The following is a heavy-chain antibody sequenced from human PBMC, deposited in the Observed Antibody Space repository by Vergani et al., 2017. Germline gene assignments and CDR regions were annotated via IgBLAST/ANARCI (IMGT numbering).Heavy chain of an antibody. J-gene: IGHJ4*02. Sequence: QVQLVQSGAEVKKPGSSVKVSCKASGGTFSSYAISWVRQAPGQGLEWMERIIPILGIANYAQKFKGRVTITAEQSTSTAYMELSSLRSEDTAVYYCASLGDYYDSSGYYSRDFDYWGQGTLVTVSS. CDR3: ASLGDYYDSSGYYSRDFDY. CDR1: GGTFSSYA. V-gene: IGHV1-69*04. D-gene: IGHD3-22*01. CDR2: IIPILGIA.